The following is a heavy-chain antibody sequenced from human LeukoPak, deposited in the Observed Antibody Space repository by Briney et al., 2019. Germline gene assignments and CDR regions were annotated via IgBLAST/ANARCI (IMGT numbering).Heavy chain of an antibody. Sequence: GGSLRLSCAASGFTFSSYWMTWVRQAPGKGLEYVANIKEDGSEKYYLDSVKGRFTISRDNAKNSLYLQMSSLRGDDTAVYYCVRDCGFRTFDYWGQGTLVTVSS. CDR1: GFTFSSYW. J-gene: IGHJ4*02. D-gene: IGHD2-21*01. V-gene: IGHV3-7*05. CDR2: IKEDGSEK. CDR3: VRDCGFRTFDY.